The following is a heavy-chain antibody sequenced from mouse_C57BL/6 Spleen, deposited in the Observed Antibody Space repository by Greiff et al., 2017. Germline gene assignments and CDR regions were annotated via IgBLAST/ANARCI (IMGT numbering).Heavy chain of an antibody. CDR1: GFTFSDYG. Sequence: DVKLVESGGGLVKPGGSLTLSCAASGFTFSDYGMHWVRQAPEKGLEWVAYISSGSSTIYYADTVKGRFTISRDNAKNTLFLQMTSLRSEDTAMYYCAREGLLYWGQGTTLTVSS. CDR3: AREGLLY. V-gene: IGHV5-17*01. CDR2: ISSGSSTI. D-gene: IGHD3-3*01. J-gene: IGHJ2*01.